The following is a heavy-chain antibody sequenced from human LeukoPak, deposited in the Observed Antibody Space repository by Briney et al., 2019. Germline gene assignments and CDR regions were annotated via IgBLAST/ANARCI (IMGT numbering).Heavy chain of an antibody. V-gene: IGHV4-34*01. CDR1: GGSFSGYY. CDR3: ARAATTVTPFDY. CDR2: INHSGST. J-gene: IGHJ4*02. Sequence: PSETLSLTCAVYGGSFSGYYWSWIRQPPGKGLEWIGEINHSGSTNYNPSLKSRVTISVDTSKNQFSLKLTSVTAADTAAYYCARAATTVTPFDYWGQGTLVTVSS. D-gene: IGHD4-17*01.